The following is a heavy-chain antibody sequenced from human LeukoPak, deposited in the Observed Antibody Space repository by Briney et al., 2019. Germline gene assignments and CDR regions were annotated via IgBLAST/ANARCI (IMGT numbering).Heavy chain of an antibody. CDR2: IKSKTDGGTT. V-gene: IGHV3-15*01. CDR1: GFTFSNAW. J-gene: IGHJ4*02. D-gene: IGHD2-15*01. CDR3: TTDPPVCSGGSCYLGY. Sequence: GALRLSCAASGFTFSNAWMSWVRQAPGKGLEWVGRIKSKTDGGTTDYAAPVKGRFTISRDDSKNTLYLQMNSLKTEDTAVYYCTTDPPVCSGGSCYLGYWGQGTLVTVSS.